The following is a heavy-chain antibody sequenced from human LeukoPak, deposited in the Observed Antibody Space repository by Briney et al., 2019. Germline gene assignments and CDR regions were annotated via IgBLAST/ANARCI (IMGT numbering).Heavy chain of an antibody. CDR1: GASISSYY. CDR3: ARVACSGGSCYAGASYYFDY. D-gene: IGHD2-15*01. Sequence: SETLSLTCTVSGASISSYYWSWIRQPPGKGLEWIGYIYYSGSTNYNPSLKSRVTISVDTSKNQFSLKLSSLTAADTAVYYCARVACSGGSCYAGASYYFDYWGQGTLVTVSS. CDR2: IYYSGST. J-gene: IGHJ4*02. V-gene: IGHV4-59*01.